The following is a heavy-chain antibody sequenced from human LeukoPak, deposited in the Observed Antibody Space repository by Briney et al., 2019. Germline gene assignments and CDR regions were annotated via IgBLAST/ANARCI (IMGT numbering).Heavy chain of an antibody. J-gene: IGHJ4*02. D-gene: IGHD6-13*01. V-gene: IGHV1-2*02. CDR1: GYTFTGYY. CDR2: INPNSGGT. Sequence: ASVKVSCKASGYTFTGYYMHWVRQAPGQGLEWMGWINPNSGGTNYAQKFQGRVTMTRDTSISTAYMELSRLRSDDTAVYYCARGGVFSSSWSRGCDYWGQGTLVTVSS. CDR3: ARGGVFSSSWSRGCDY.